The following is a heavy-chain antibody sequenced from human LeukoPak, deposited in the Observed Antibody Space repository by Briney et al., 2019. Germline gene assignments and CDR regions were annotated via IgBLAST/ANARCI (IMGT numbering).Heavy chain of an antibody. D-gene: IGHD3-16*01. V-gene: IGHV3-23*01. CDR1: GFTFSSYA. CDR2: ISGSGGST. CDR3: ARGQYDYVWGSLDWFDP. Sequence: GGSLRLSCAASGFTFSSYAMSWVRQAPGKGLEWVSAISGSGGSTYYADSVKGRFTISRDNSKNTLYLQMNSLRAEDTAVYYCARGQYDYVWGSLDWFDPWGQGTLVTVSS. J-gene: IGHJ5*02.